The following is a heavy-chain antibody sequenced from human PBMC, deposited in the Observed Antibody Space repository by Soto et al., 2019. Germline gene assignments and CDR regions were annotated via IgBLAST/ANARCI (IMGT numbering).Heavy chain of an antibody. J-gene: IGHJ5*02. CDR3: AKKSAAFWLDP. V-gene: IGHV4-59*01. Sequence: PSETLSLTCTVSGVSIRDYYWIWIRQAPGKGLDWIGYIHSSGYTNYNPSLKSRVVMSIDTSKNLFSLKLSSVTTADTAVYYCAKKSAAFWLDPWGKGTLVTVPS. D-gene: IGHD6-25*01. CDR2: IHSSGYT. CDR1: GVSIRDYY.